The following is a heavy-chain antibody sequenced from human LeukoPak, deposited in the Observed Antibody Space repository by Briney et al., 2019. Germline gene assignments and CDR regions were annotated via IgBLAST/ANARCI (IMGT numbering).Heavy chain of an antibody. Sequence: PAETVSLTCPVCGRSLNSYYWRGIQQPAGKGLEGMGRIYASGCATHTPSLKSRVTMSVDTSKNHFSLKLSSVTAADTAVYYCGRDILPPPGTTMIRGVVRTEDAFDIWGQGTMVTVAS. CDR3: GRDILPPPGTTMIRGVVRTEDAFDI. CDR2: IYASGCA. D-gene: IGHD3-10*01. V-gene: IGHV4-4*07. CDR1: GRSLNSYY. J-gene: IGHJ3*02.